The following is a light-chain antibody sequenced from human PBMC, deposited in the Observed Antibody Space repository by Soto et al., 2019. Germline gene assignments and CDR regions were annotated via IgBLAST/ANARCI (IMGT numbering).Light chain of an antibody. Sequence: QSALTQPRSVSGSPGQSVTISCTGISSDVGGYNYVSWYQQHPGKAPKLMIYDVSKRPSGVPDRFSGSKSGNTASLTISGLQAEDEADYYCCSYAGSYTFYVFGTGTKLTVL. J-gene: IGLJ1*01. CDR1: SSDVGGYNY. V-gene: IGLV2-11*01. CDR3: CSYAGSYTFYV. CDR2: DVS.